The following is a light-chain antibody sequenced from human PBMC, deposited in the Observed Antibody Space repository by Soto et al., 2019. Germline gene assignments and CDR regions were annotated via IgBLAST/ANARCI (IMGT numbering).Light chain of an antibody. Sequence: EVVMTQSPDTLSVSPGERATLSCRASQYVTTNLAWYQQRPGQAPRLLIYGASTRATGIPARFSGSGSGRDFKLTISSLQSEDCAVYYCQQYNDWPGGTCGQGTKVEIK. CDR3: QQYNDWPGGT. V-gene: IGKV3-15*01. CDR2: GAS. J-gene: IGKJ1*01. CDR1: QYVTTN.